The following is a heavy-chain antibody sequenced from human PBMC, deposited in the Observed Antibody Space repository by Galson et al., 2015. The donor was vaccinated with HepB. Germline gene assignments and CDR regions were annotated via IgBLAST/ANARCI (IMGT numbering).Heavy chain of an antibody. V-gene: IGHV3-33*01. CDR3: AREDLTVAVAVLDY. CDR1: GFTFSRHG. D-gene: IGHD2-2*01. Sequence: SLRLSCAASGFTFSRHGMHWVRQAPGKGLEWVALIWYDGSNQYYGDSVKGRFTISRDNAKNTLYLQMNSLRVEDTAVYYCAREDLTVAVAVLDYWGQGTLVAVSS. J-gene: IGHJ4*02. CDR2: IWYDGSNQ.